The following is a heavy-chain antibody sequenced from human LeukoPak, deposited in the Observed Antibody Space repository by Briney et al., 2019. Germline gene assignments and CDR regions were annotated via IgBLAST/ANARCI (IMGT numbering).Heavy chain of an antibody. CDR2: ISAYNINT. Sequence: ASVKVSCKASGYTFSSYSISWVRQAPGQGLEWMGWISAYNINTNYAQKFQGRVTMTTDTATSTAYMELRSLRSDDTAVYYCARVGRDCSSINCYWEDWFDPWGQGTLVIVSS. V-gene: IGHV1-18*01. J-gene: IGHJ5*02. CDR3: ARVGRDCSSINCYWEDWFDP. D-gene: IGHD2-2*01. CDR1: GYTFSSYS.